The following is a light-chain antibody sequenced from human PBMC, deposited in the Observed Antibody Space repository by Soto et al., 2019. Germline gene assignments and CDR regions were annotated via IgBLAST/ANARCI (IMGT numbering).Light chain of an antibody. V-gene: IGKV4-1*01. CDR3: QQYYSTLIT. Sequence: DIVMTQSPDSLAVSLGERATINCKSSQSVLHSSNNKNYLAWYQQKPGQPPKLLIYWASTRESGVPDRFSGSGSGTDFTLTISSLQAEDVAVCYCQQYYSTLITFGQGTRLEIK. CDR2: WAS. J-gene: IGKJ5*01. CDR1: QSVLHSSNNKNY.